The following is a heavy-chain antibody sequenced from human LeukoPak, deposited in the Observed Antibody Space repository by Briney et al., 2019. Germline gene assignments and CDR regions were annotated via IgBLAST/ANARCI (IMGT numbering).Heavy chain of an antibody. CDR3: AKESCSSTSCYKPTGY. V-gene: IGHV3-23*01. J-gene: IGHJ4*02. D-gene: IGHD2-2*02. CDR1: GFTFSSYA. Sequence: PGGSLRLSCAASGFTFSSYAMSWVRQAPGKGLEWVSAISGSGGSTYYADSVKGRFTISRDNSKNTLYLQMNSLRAEDTAVYYCAKESCSSTSCYKPTGYWGQRTLVTVSS. CDR2: ISGSGGST.